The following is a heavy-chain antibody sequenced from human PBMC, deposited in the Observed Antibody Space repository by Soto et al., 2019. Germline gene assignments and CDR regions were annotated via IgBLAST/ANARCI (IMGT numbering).Heavy chain of an antibody. CDR1: GFTVSSNY. CDR2: IYSGGST. J-gene: IGHJ6*02. D-gene: IGHD3-3*01. V-gene: IGHV3-66*01. CDR3: TREHDRRYDFWSGYYLDYYYYGMDV. Sequence: PGGSLRLSCAASGFTVSSNYMSWVRQAPGKGLEWVSVIYSGGSTYYADSVKGRFTISRDNSKNTLYLQMNSLKTEDTAVYYCTREHDRRYDFWSGYYLDYYYYGMDVWGQGTTVTVSS.